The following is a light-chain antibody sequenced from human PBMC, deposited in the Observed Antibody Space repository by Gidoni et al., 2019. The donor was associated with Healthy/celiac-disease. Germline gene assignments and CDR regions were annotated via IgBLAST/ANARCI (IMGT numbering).Light chain of an antibody. CDR3: SSYTSSTTLV. J-gene: IGLJ3*02. Sequence: QSALTQPASVSGSPGQSITLPCTGTSSDVGGYNSVSWYQQPPDQAPKLIIYDVNNRPSGVSNRFSGSKSGNTASLTISGLQAEDEADYYCSSYTSSTTLVFGGGTKVTVL. V-gene: IGLV2-14*01. CDR2: DVN. CDR1: SSDVGGYNS.